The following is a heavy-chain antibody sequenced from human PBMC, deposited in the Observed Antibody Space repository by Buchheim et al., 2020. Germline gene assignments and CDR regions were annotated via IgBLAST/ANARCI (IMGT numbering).Heavy chain of an antibody. CDR1: GFTFSSYW. CDR2: IKQDGSEK. V-gene: IGHV3-7*01. CDR3: ASSGYAYGQGY. Sequence: EVQLVESGGGLVQPGGSLRLSCAASGFTFSSYWMSWVRQAPGKGLEWVANIKQDGSEKYYVDSVKGRFIISRDNAKNSLSLQMNGLTAEDTAVYYCASSGYAYGQGYWGQGTL. J-gene: IGHJ4*02. D-gene: IGHD5-18*01.